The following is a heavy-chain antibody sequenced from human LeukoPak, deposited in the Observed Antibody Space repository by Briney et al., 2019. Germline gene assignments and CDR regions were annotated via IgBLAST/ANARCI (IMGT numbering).Heavy chain of an antibody. V-gene: IGHV4-39*07. CDR2: IYYSGST. D-gene: IGHD3-16*01. CDR3: ARQEIVSLYGGYYDY. CDR1: GGSISSSSYY. J-gene: IGHJ4*02. Sequence: SETLSLTCTVSGGSISSSSYYWGWIRQPPGKGLEWIGSIYYSGSTYYNPPLKSRVTISVDTSKNQFSLKLSSVTAADTAVYYCARQEIVSLYGGYYDYWGQGTLVTVSS.